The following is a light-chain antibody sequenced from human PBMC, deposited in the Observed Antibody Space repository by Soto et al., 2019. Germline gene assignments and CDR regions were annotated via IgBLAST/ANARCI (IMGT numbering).Light chain of an antibody. CDR3: QHYNDWPPAFT. CDR2: GAS. V-gene: IGKV3D-15*01. CDR1: QSLNRN. J-gene: IGKJ3*01. Sequence: EILMTQSPATLSVSPGERATLSCRASQSLNRNLAWYQQKPGQAPRLIIYGASTRASGIPARFSGSGSGTDFPLTISSLQSEDFALYYCQHYNDWPPAFTFGPGTKVDL.